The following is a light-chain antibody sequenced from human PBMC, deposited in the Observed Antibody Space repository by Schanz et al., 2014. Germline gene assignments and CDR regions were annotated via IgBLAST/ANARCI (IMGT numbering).Light chain of an antibody. CDR1: SSDIGRNY. CDR2: RDN. CDR3: AAWDDTLNNWL. J-gene: IGLJ3*02. V-gene: IGLV1-47*01. Sequence: QSVLTQQPSASGTPGQTVTISCSGSSSDIGRNYVFWFQQLPGRAPKRLIYRDNQRSSGISDRLSASKSGTSASLAISGLRSEDEADYYCAAWDDTLNNWLFGGGTKLTV.